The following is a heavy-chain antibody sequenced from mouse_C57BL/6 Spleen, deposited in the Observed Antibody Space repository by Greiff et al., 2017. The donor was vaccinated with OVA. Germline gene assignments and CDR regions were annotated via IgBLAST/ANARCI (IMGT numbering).Heavy chain of an antibody. CDR2: INPNYGTT. Sequence: VQLKQSGPELVKPGASVKISCKASGYSFTDYNMNWVKHSNGKSLEWIGVINPNYGTTSYNQKFKGKATLTVDKSSSTAYMQLSSLTSEDSAVYFCARVERSWPHAMDYWGQRTSVTVSS. CDR1: GYSFTDYN. CDR3: ARVERSWPHAMDY. J-gene: IGHJ4*01. V-gene: IGHV1-39*01.